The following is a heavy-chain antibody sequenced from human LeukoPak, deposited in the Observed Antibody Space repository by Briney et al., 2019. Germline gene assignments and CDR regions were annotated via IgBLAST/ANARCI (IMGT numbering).Heavy chain of an antibody. CDR3: ARHSKSQYYDFWSGYNNWFDP. J-gene: IGHJ5*02. V-gene: IGHV4-59*08. Sequence: YPSETLSLTCTVSGGSISSYYWSWIRQPPGKGLEWIGYIYYSGSTNYNPSLKSRVTISVDTSKNQFSLKLSSVTAADTAVYYCARHSKSQYYDFWSGYNNWFDPWGQGTLVTVSS. D-gene: IGHD3-3*01. CDR2: IYYSGST. CDR1: GGSISSYY.